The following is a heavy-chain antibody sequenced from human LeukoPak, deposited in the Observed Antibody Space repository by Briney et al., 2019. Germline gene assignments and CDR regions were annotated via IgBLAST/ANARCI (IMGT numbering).Heavy chain of an antibody. CDR2: ICTSGST. CDR1: GGSISSYY. V-gene: IGHV4-4*07. J-gene: IGHJ4*02. D-gene: IGHD3-9*01. Sequence: PSETLSLTCTVSGGSISSYYWSWIRQPAGKGLEWIGRICTSGSTNYNPSLKSRVTMSVDTSKNQFSLKLSSVTAADTAVYYCARHFSVIGASRYFDWLSAEPRIVGFDYWGQGTLVTVSS. CDR3: ARHFSVIGASRYFDWLSAEPRIVGFDY.